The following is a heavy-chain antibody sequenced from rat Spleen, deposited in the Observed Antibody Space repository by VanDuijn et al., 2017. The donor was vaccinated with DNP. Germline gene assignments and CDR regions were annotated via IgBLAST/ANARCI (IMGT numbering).Heavy chain of an antibody. D-gene: IGHD1-5*01. V-gene: IGHV3-1*01. J-gene: IGHJ2*01. CDR2: ISYSGST. CDR3: ARWNIGTTTLDY. Sequence: EVQLQESGPGLVKPSLSLSLTCSVTGYSITSNYWGWIRKFPGNKMERIGHISYSGSTSYNPSLKSRISITRDTSKNQFFLQLNSVTSGDTATYYCARWNIGTTTLDYWGQGVMVTVSS. CDR1: GYSITSNY.